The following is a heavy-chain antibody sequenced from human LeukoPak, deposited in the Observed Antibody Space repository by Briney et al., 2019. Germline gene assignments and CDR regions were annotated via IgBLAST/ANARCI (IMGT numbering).Heavy chain of an antibody. V-gene: IGHV4-59*01. CDR2: IYYSGST. CDR1: GAPISSYY. D-gene: IGHD1-14*01. J-gene: IGHJ4*02. Sequence: SETLSLTCTVSGAPISSYYWNWIRQPPGKGLEWIGYIYYSGSTSYNPSLKSPVSMSIDTSNNQFSLKLSSVTAADTAVYYCARKGAELDYWGQGILVTVSS. CDR3: ARKGAELDY.